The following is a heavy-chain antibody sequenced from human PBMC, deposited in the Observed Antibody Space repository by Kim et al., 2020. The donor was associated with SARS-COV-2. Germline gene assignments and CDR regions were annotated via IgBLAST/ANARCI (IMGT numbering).Heavy chain of an antibody. CDR2: ISSSGVPT. V-gene: IGHV3-48*02. D-gene: IGHD1-26*01. J-gene: IGHJ4*02. CDR3: ARDGTDDY. CDR1: GFNFSSFS. Sequence: GGSLRLSCAASGFNFSSFSMNWVRQAPGEGLEWVSYISSSGVPTYYRDSVKGRFTISRDNAKTSLYLQMDSLRDEDTAVYFCARDGTDDYWGQGTLVTVSS.